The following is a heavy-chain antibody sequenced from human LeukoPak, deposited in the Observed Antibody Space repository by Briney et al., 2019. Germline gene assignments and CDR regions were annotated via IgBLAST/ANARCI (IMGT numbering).Heavy chain of an antibody. Sequence: PSETLSLTCAVSGYSISSGSYYWSWIRQPAGKGLEWIGRIYTSGSTNYNPSLKSRVTISVDTSKNQFSLDLSSVTAADTAVYYCARESRFTSYFDSWGQGTLVTVSS. CDR1: GYSISSGSYY. V-gene: IGHV4-61*02. CDR3: ARESRFTSYFDS. D-gene: IGHD3-16*01. J-gene: IGHJ4*02. CDR2: IYTSGST.